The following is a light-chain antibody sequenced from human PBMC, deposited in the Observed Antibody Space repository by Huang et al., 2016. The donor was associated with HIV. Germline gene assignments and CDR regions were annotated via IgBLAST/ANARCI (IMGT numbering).Light chain of an antibody. CDR2: AAS. CDR1: QSISSH. J-gene: IGKJ2*01. Sequence: DIQMTQSPSSLSASVGDRVTITCRASQSISSHLNWYQQKPGKAPNLLIYAASSLQSWVPSRFSGSGSGTDFTLTISSLQPEDFATYYCQQSYNTPRTFGQGTNLEIK. CDR3: QQSYNTPRT. V-gene: IGKV1-39*01.